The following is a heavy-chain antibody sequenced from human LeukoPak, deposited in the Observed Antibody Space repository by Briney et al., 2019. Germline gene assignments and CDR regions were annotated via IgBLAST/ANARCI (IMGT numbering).Heavy chain of an antibody. D-gene: IGHD5-18*01. CDR2: VYTSGST. J-gene: IGHJ4*02. V-gene: IGHV4-61*02. CDR1: GDSISSGSYY. Sequence: SETLSLTCTVSGDSISSGSYYWSWIRQPAGKGLEWIGRVYTSGSTNYNPSLKSRVTISVDTSKNQFSLKLSSVTAADTAVYYCARQRRIQLWSVGFDYWGQGTLVTISS. CDR3: ARQRRIQLWSVGFDY.